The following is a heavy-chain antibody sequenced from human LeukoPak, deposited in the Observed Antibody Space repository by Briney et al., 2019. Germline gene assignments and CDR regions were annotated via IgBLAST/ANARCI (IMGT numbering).Heavy chain of an antibody. CDR2: ISESTKQK. J-gene: IGHJ4*02. D-gene: IGHD4-17*01. Sequence: GGSLRLSCVASGIPFSRNSMHWVRRAPGGGPEWLAFISESTKQKNYADSMQGRFTISRDNSKNTLFLQMDSLRGDDTGIYYCARNPYGDYYFDYWGQGTLVTVSS. CDR1: GIPFSRNS. V-gene: IGHV3-30*04. CDR3: ARNPYGDYYFDY.